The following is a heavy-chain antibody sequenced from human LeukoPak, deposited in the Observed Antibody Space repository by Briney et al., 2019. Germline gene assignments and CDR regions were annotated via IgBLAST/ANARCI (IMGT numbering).Heavy chain of an antibody. Sequence: GGSLRLSCAASGFTFSTYGMHWVRQAPGKGLEWVAFIHSDENNKYYADSVKGRFTISRDNSKNTLYLQMNSLRAEDTAVYYCNVRWGPNSDYWGQGTLVTVSS. CDR3: NVRWGPNSDY. V-gene: IGHV3-30*02. D-gene: IGHD7-27*01. CDR1: GFTFSTYG. CDR2: IHSDENNK. J-gene: IGHJ4*02.